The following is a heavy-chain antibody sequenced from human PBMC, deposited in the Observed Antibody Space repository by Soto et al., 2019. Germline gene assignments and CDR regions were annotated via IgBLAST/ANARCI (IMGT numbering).Heavy chain of an antibody. CDR3: ARDSPGITGTTAGLGEFDY. CDR2: ISYDGSNK. Sequence: QVQLVESGGGVVQPGRSLRLSCAASGFTFSSYAMHWVRQAPGKGLEWVAVISYDGSNKYYADSVKGRFTISRDNSKNTLYLQMNRLRAEDTAVYYCARDSPGITGTTAGLGEFDYWGQGTLVTVSS. V-gene: IGHV3-30-3*01. J-gene: IGHJ4*02. CDR1: GFTFSSYA. D-gene: IGHD1-20*01.